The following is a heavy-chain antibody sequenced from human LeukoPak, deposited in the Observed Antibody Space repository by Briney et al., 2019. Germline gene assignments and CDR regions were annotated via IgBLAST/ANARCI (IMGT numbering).Heavy chain of an antibody. CDR1: GGSISSYY. Sequence: PSETLSLTCTVSGGSISSYYWSWIRQPAGKGLEWIGRIYTSGSTNYNPSLKSRVTMSVDTSKNQFSLKLSSVTAADTAVYYCASGGYCGGSSCYPNWFDPWGQGTLVTVSS. V-gene: IGHV4-4*07. D-gene: IGHD2-15*01. J-gene: IGHJ5*02. CDR3: ASGGYCGGSSCYPNWFDP. CDR2: IYTSGST.